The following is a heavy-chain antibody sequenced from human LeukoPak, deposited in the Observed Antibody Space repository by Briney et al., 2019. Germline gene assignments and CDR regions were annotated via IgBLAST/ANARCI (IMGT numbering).Heavy chain of an antibody. D-gene: IGHD4-17*01. CDR2: INHSGST. J-gene: IGHJ4*02. Sequence: SETLSLTCAVYGGSFSGYYWSWIRQHPGKGLEWIGEINHSGSTNYNPSLKSRVTISVDTSKNQFSLKLSSVAAADTAVYYCARDYGDYFDYWGQGTLVTVSS. CDR1: GGSFSGYY. CDR3: ARDYGDYFDY. V-gene: IGHV4-34*01.